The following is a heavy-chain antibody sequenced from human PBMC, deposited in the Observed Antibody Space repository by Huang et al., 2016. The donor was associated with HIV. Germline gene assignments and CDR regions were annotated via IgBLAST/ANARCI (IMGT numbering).Heavy chain of an antibody. V-gene: IGHV1-46*01. J-gene: IGHJ4*02. CDR2: INPSDSST. Sequence: QVQLVQSGAEVKKPGASVKVSCKASGYTFTTYYMHWVRQAPGQGLEWMRKINPSDSSTNYPQKFQGRVTMTRDTSTSTVYMELSSLRSEDTAVYYCARGAAMDDFDYWGQGTLVTVSS. CDR3: ARGAAMDDFDY. CDR1: GYTFTTYY. D-gene: IGHD5-18*01.